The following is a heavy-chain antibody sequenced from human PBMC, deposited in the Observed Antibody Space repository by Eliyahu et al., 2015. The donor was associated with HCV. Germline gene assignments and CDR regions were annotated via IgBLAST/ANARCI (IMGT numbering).Heavy chain of an antibody. CDR3: AKGTDSSSWNFDY. Sequence: QVQVVESGGGVVQPGRSLRLSCAASGFTFSIYAIHWVRQAPGKGLEXVAVISYDGNNEYYADSVKGRFTISRDNSKNTVYLQMNSLRAEDTAVYYCAKGTDSSSWNFDYWGQGTLVTVSS. V-gene: IGHV3-30*18. CDR2: ISYDGNNE. D-gene: IGHD6-13*01. CDR1: GFTFSIYA. J-gene: IGHJ4*02.